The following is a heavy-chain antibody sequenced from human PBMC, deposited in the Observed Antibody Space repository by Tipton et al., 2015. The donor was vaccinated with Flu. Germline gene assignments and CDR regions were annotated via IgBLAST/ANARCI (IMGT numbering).Heavy chain of an antibody. V-gene: IGHV3-7*01. J-gene: IGHJ4*02. CDR3: AIFKNPGH. CDR1: GFAFSSYW. Sequence: SLRLSCAASGFAFSSYWVLWVRQAPGKGLEWVANINEDGSTTYYLGSVKGRFTISRDNARNSAFLQMNSLRVEDTALYYCAIFKNPGHWGQGTLVTVSS. D-gene: IGHD2/OR15-2a*01. CDR2: INEDGSTT.